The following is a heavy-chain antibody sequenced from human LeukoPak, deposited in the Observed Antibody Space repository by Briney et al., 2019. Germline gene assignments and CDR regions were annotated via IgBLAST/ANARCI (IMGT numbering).Heavy chain of an antibody. Sequence: GSLRLSCAASGFTFSSYSMNWVRQAPGKGLEWVSSISSSSSYIYYADSMKGRFTISRDNAKNSLYLQMNSLRAEDTAVYYCARAKHSYCGGDCYSPLDYWGQGTLVTVSS. CDR1: GFTFSSYS. D-gene: IGHD2-21*02. J-gene: IGHJ4*02. V-gene: IGHV3-21*01. CDR2: ISSSSSYI. CDR3: ARAKHSYCGGDCYSPLDY.